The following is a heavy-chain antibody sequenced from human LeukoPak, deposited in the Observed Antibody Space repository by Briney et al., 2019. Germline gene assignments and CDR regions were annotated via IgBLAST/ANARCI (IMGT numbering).Heavy chain of an antibody. D-gene: IGHD3-10*01. CDR3: ARSSEWFGELLPLGLHGHIDY. CDR1: KFTFSSYW. V-gene: IGHV3-74*01. Sequence: PGGSLRLSCAASKFTFSSYWMHRVRQAPGKGLVWVSRINPDGSTTNYAGSVKGRFTISRDNAKNTVYLQMNSLRAEDTAVYYCARSSEWFGELLPLGLHGHIDYWGQGTLVTVSS. CDR2: INPDGSTT. J-gene: IGHJ4*02.